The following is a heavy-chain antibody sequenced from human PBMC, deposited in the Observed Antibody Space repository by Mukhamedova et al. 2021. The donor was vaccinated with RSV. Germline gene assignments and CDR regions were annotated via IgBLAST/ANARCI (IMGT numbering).Heavy chain of an antibody. J-gene: IGHJ4*01. CDR3: ARRRDYRQHFDL. V-gene: IGHV4-34*01. CDR2: INHTGGT. D-gene: IGHD3-16*01. Sequence: GEINHTGGTTYNPSLKSRVTLSIDMSKSQFSLNLDSVTAADTAVYFCARRRDYRQHFDLWGQGTLVSVSS.